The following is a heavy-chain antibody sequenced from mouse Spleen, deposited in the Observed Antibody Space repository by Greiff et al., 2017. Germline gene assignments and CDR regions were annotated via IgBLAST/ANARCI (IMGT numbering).Heavy chain of an antibody. CDR2: IYPRSGNT. J-gene: IGHJ2*01. CDR1: GYTFTSYG. CDR3: ARSPGTGSDDY. D-gene: IGHD4-1*01. Sequence: QVQLKESGAELARPGASVKLSCKASGYTFTSYGISWVKQRTGQGLEWIGEIYPRSGNTYYNEKFKGKATLTADKSSSTAYMELRSLTSEDSAVYFCARSPGTGSDDYWGQGTTLTVSS. V-gene: IGHV1-81*01.